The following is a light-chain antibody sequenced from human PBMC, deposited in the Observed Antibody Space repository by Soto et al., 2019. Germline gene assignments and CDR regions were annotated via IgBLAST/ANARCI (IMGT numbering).Light chain of an antibody. V-gene: IGKV3-20*01. Sequence: EIVLTQSPGTLSLSPGERATLSCRASQSFAGSDLAWYQQKPGQAPRLLIYDISSRATGIPDRFSGSGSGIDFTLTISRLEPEDFAVYYCQQYGVSRTFGQGIKVEAK. CDR3: QQYGVSRT. CDR2: DIS. CDR1: QSFAGSD. J-gene: IGKJ1*01.